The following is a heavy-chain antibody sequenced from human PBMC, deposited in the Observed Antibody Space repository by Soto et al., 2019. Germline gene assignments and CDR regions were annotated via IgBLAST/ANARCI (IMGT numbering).Heavy chain of an antibody. CDR1: GGSFVGYY. Sequence: SETLSLTCAVYGGSFVGYYCIFIRHPPWKWLEWIGEINHSGSTNYNPSLKSRVTISVDTSKNQFSLKLSSVTAADTAVYYCARRGDFWSGYYMRGAFDYWGQGTLVTVSS. D-gene: IGHD3-3*01. V-gene: IGHV4-34*01. CDR3: ARRGDFWSGYYMRGAFDY. J-gene: IGHJ4*02. CDR2: INHSGST.